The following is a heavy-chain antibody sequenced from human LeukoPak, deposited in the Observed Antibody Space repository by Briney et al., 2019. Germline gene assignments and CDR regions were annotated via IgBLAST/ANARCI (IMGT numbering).Heavy chain of an antibody. CDR1: GGSISRYS. D-gene: IGHD3-10*02. V-gene: IGHV4-59*01. CDR2: IYYSGST. Sequence: SETLSLTCTVSGGSISRYSWSWIRQPPGKGLEWIGYIYYSGSTNYNPSLKSRVTISVDTSKNQFSLKLSSVTAADTAVYYCARSDTYYVKPFDYWGQGTLVTVSS. J-gene: IGHJ4*02. CDR3: ARSDTYYVKPFDY.